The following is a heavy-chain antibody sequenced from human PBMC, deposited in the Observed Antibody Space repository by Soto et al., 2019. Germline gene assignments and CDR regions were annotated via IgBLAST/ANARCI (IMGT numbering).Heavy chain of an antibody. CDR1: GFTFSSYG. V-gene: IGHV3-30*03. Sequence: PGGSLRLSCAVSGFTFSSYGMHWVRQAPGKGLGWVAVISDDGGNKYYADSVKGRFTISRDNSRNTLYLQMNSLRPEDTAVYYCVPPGSLFATLAYWGQGTLVTVSS. D-gene: IGHD2-15*01. J-gene: IGHJ4*02. CDR3: VPPGSLFATLAY. CDR2: ISDDGGNK.